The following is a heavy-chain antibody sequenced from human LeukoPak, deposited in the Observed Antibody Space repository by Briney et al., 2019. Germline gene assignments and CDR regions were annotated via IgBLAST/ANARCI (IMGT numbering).Heavy chain of an antibody. D-gene: IGHD3-10*01. V-gene: IGHV3-74*01. CDR2: INTDGSAT. CDR1: GFIFSSHY. Sequence: PGGSLRLSCAASGFIFSSHYMHWVRQAPGKGLVWVSRINTDGSATNYADSVEGRFTISRDNAKNTLSLQMSSLGAEDTAVYYCARGRYFFASGSPHAFDIWGRGTMVTVSS. CDR3: ARGRYFFASGSPHAFDI. J-gene: IGHJ3*02.